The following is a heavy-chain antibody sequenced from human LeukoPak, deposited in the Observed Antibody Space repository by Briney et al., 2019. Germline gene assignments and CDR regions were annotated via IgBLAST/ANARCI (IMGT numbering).Heavy chain of an antibody. D-gene: IGHD5-18*01. CDR1: GGSISSYY. CDR3: ARQTRYNYGPAFDF. CDR2: IYYSGRT. V-gene: IGHV4-59*08. Sequence: SETLSLTCTVSGGSISSYYWSWIRQSPGKGLEWIGYIYYSGRTNYNPSLKSRVTISVDTSKNQFSLKLSSVTAADTAVYYCARQTRYNYGPAFDFWGQGALVTASS. J-gene: IGHJ4*02.